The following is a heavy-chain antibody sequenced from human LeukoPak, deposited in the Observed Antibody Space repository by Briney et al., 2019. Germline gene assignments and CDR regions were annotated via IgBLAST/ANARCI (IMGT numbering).Heavy chain of an antibody. CDR2: INPNSGGT. J-gene: IGHJ4*02. V-gene: IGHV1-2*02. Sequence: ASVKVSCKASAYTFTGYYMHLVRQAPGQGLEWMGWINPNSGGTNYAQKFQGRVTMTRDTSISTAYMELSRLRSDDTAVYYCASRGSDTIGDFDYWGQGTLVTVSS. CDR1: AYTFTGYY. D-gene: IGHD1-26*01. CDR3: ASRGSDTIGDFDY.